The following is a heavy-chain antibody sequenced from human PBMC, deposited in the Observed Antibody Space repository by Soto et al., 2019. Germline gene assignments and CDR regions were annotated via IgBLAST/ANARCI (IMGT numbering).Heavy chain of an antibody. V-gene: IGHV3-7*01. CDR3: ARHSSSSGRAPYMDF. CDR2: VNQDESEK. Sequence: EVQLVESGGGLVQPGGSLRLSCAASEFSFSSYWMNWVRQAPGKGLEWVANVNQDESEKYYVDSVRGRFTISRDNAKESLYLQMSGLRAEDTAVYNCARHSSSSGRAPYMDFWGKGTTVTVSS. J-gene: IGHJ6*03. CDR1: EFSFSSYW. D-gene: IGHD2-2*01.